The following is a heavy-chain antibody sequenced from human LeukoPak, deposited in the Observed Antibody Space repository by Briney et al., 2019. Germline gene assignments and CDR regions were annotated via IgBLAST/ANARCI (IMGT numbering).Heavy chain of an antibody. CDR2: ISGSGGST. CDR3: AKTWRGRGYYGYGPSEYFYYMDV. D-gene: IGHD3-10*01. Sequence: EGSLRLSCEASGFTFSTYGINWVRQAPGKGLEWVSAISGSGGSTYYADSVKGRFTISRDNSKNTLWLQMNSLKGEDTAVYYCAKTWRGRGYYGYGPSEYFYYMDVWGQGTLVTVSS. V-gene: IGHV3-23*01. CDR1: GFTFSTYG. J-gene: IGHJ6*03.